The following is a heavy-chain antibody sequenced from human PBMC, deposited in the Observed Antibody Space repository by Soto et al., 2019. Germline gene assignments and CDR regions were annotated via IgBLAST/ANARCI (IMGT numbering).Heavy chain of an antibody. D-gene: IGHD6-6*01. Sequence: TLSLTCVVSGYSISSGFYWGWIRQSPGKGLEWIGNIHHTGSTYYNPSLKSRVTISVDTSKNQFSLNLSSVTAADTALYYCARGYSSSSGRGSLLDYWGQGTLVTVSS. J-gene: IGHJ4*02. CDR1: GYSISSGFY. V-gene: IGHV4-38-2*01. CDR2: IHHTGST. CDR3: ARGYSSSSGRGSLLDY.